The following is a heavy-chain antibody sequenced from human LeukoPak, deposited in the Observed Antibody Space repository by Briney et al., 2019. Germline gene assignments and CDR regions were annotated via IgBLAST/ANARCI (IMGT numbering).Heavy chain of an antibody. D-gene: IGHD5-18*01. Sequence: GGSLRLSCAASGFTFSSYAMSWVRQAPGKGLEWVAVISYDGSNKYYADSVKGRFTISRDNSKNTLYLQMNSLRAEDTAVYYCAKAVPGSYGDYWGQGTLVTVSS. J-gene: IGHJ4*02. V-gene: IGHV3-30*18. CDR3: AKAVPGSYGDY. CDR2: ISYDGSNK. CDR1: GFTFSSYA.